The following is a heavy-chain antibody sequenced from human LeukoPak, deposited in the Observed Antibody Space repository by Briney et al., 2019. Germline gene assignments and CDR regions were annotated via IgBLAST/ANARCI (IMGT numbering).Heavy chain of an antibody. Sequence: SQTLSLTCTVSGGSISSGSYYWSWIRQPAGKGLEWIGRIYTSGSTNYNPSLMSRVTISVDTSKNQFSLKLSSVTAADTAVYYCARSALGVIDAFDIWGQGTMVTVSS. CDR1: GGSISSGSYY. J-gene: IGHJ3*02. CDR2: IYTSGST. V-gene: IGHV4-61*02. CDR3: ARSALGVIDAFDI. D-gene: IGHD2-21*01.